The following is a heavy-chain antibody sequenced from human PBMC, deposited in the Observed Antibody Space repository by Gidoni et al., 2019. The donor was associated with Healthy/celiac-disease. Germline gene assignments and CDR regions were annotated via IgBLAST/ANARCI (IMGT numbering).Heavy chain of an antibody. CDR1: GFTFSDYY. J-gene: IGHJ5*02. CDR2: ISSRGSTI. Sequence: QVQLVESGGGLVKPGGSLRISCPASGFTFSDYYMSWIRQAQVKGLEWVSSISSRGSTIYYADSVKGRFTISRDNAKNSLYLKMNSLRAEDTAVYYCARRISSGSLYWFDPWGQGTLVTVSS. CDR3: ARRISSGSLYWFDP. D-gene: IGHD2-15*01. V-gene: IGHV3-11*01.